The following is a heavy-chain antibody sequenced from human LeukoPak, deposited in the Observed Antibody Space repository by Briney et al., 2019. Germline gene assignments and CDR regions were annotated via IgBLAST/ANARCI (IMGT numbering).Heavy chain of an antibody. J-gene: IGHJ2*01. D-gene: IGHD3-10*01. V-gene: IGHV4-59*01. CDR2: IYYSGST. CDR1: GGSISSYY. Sequence: SETLSLTCTVSGGSISSYYWSWIRQPPGKGLEWIGYIYYSGSTNYNPSLKSRVTISVDTSKNQFSLKLSSVTAADTAVYYCARDQVYGSYWYFDLWGRGTLVTVSS. CDR3: ARDQVYGSYWYFDL.